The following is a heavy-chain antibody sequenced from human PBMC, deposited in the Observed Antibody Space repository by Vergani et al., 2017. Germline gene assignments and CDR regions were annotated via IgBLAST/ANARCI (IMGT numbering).Heavy chain of an antibody. Sequence: LEESGGGSVKPGGSLRLSCAASGFKFSDHYMSWIRQAPGKGLEWVSHISPGASTVSYTDSVTGRFTVSRDNDKNSLTLDMTTLRVEDTAVYYSAKNPGRSTTRHYYAMDVWGQGTTVTVSS. CDR2: ISPGASTV. CDR3: AKNPGRSTTRHYYAMDV. D-gene: IGHD1-1*01. V-gene: IGHV3-11*04. CDR1: GFKFSDHY. J-gene: IGHJ6*02.